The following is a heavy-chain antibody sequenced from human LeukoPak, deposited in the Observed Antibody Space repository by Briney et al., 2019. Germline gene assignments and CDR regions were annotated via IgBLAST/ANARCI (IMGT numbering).Heavy chain of an antibody. D-gene: IGHD2-2*02. CDR1: GFTLSTYW. CDR2: ISHSGST. J-gene: IGHJ6*03. V-gene: IGHV4-34*01. CDR3: ARGRNLLYPAGMDV. Sequence: GSLRLSCAASGFTLSTYWMHWVRQVPGKGLEWIGEISHSGSTNYTPYLKSRVTISVDASKNQSSLKLSSVPAADTAVYYCARGRNLLYPAGMDVWGKGTTVTVSS.